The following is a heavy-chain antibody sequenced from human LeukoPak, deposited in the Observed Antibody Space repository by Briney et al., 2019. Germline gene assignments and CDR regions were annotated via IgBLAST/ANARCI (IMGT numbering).Heavy chain of an antibody. CDR1: GGSISSSSYY. CDR2: IYYSGST. D-gene: IGHD3-22*01. J-gene: IGHJ2*01. Sequence: SETLSLTCAVSGGSISSSSYYWGWIRQPPGKGLEWIGSIYYSGSTYYNPSLKSRVTISVDTSKNQFSLKLSSVTAADTAVYYCARLDYYDSSGYYVLAGGFDLWGRGTLVTVSS. V-gene: IGHV4-39*01. CDR3: ARLDYYDSSGYYVLAGGFDL.